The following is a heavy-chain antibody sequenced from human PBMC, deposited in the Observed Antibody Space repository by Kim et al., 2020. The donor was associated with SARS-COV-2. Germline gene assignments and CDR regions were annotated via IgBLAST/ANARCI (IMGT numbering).Heavy chain of an antibody. D-gene: IGHD1-26*01. Sequence: SETLSLTCTVSGGSISSHSWSWIRQSPGKGLEWIGYISSGGNIKYSPSLESRVTISVDTSKNQFPLKMNYVTAADTAIYYGVGVGGGSGSYYLDYWGQGTVVTVSS. CDR1: GGSISSHS. J-gene: IGHJ4*02. CDR2: ISSGGNI. V-gene: IGHV4-59*11. CDR3: VGVGGGSGSYYLDY.